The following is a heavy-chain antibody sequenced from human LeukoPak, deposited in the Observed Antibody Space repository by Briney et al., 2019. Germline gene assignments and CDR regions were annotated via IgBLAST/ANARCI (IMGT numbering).Heavy chain of an antibody. CDR2: IDPSDSYT. Sequence: GESLKISCKGSGYSFTSYWISWVRQMPGEGLEWMGRIDPSDSYTNYSPSFQGHVTISADKSISTAYLQWSSLKASDTAMYYCARLEGPAYCGGDCYYFDYWGQGTLVTVSS. D-gene: IGHD2-21*02. J-gene: IGHJ4*02. CDR1: GYSFTSYW. CDR3: ARLEGPAYCGGDCYYFDY. V-gene: IGHV5-10-1*01.